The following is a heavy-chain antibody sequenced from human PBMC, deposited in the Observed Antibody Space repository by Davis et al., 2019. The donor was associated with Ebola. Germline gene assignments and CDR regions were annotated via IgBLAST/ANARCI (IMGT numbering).Heavy chain of an antibody. J-gene: IGHJ4*02. D-gene: IGHD3-10*01. Sequence: GESLKISCAASGFTFTNAWMSWVRQAPGKGLEWVADIKQDGSEKYYVDSVKGRFTISRDNAKNSLYLQMNSLRAEDTAVYYCARRYYGSGTYYKDYWGQGTLVTVSS. CDR3: ARRYYGSGTYYKDY. V-gene: IGHV3-7*01. CDR2: IKQDGSEK. CDR1: GFTFTNAW.